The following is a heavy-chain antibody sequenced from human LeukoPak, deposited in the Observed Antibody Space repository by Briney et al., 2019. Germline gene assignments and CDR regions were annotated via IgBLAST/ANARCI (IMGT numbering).Heavy chain of an antibody. Sequence: SETLSLTCTVSGGSISSYYWSWIRQPPGKGLEWIGYIYYSGSINYNPSLKSRVTIPVNTSKNQFSLKLSSVTAADTAVYYCAREGIAVAGTGEFDYWGQGTLVTVSS. CDR3: AREGIAVAGTGEFDY. V-gene: IGHV4-59*01. J-gene: IGHJ4*02. CDR2: IYYSGSI. D-gene: IGHD6-19*01. CDR1: GGSISSYY.